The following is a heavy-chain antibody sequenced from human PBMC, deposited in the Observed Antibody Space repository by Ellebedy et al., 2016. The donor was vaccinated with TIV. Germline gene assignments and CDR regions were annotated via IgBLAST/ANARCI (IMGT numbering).Heavy chain of an antibody. J-gene: IGHJ2*01. CDR3: ARPESDSGWYWYYDL. Sequence: GESLKISCAASGFTFSSYWMHWVRQAPGKGLVWVSRINSDGSSTSYADSVKGRFTISRDNSKNTLYLQMNSLRAEDTAVYYCARPESDSGWYWYYDLWGRGTLVTVSS. CDR1: GFTFSSYW. D-gene: IGHD6-19*01. V-gene: IGHV3-74*01. CDR2: INSDGSST.